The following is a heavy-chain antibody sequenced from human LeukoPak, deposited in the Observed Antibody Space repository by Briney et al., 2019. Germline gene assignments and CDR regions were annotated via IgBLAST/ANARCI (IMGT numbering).Heavy chain of an antibody. CDR3: VRHDSYIPF. D-gene: IGHD5-18*01. CDR1: GFTFNNYA. CDR2: ISDSAAST. J-gene: IGHJ1*01. Sequence: TGGSLRLFCAASGFTFNNYAMSWVRQTPGKGLEWVSGISDSAASTYYTDSVKGRFTISRDNSKDTVYLQMNNLRVADTALYFCVRHDSYIPFWGQGSLVTVSS. V-gene: IGHV3-23*01.